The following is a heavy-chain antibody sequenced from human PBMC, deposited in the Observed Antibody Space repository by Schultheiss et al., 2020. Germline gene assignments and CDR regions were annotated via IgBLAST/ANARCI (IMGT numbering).Heavy chain of an antibody. Sequence: SETLSLTCAVYGGSFSGYYWSWIRQPPGKGLEWIGSIYTSGSTNYNPSLKSRVTISVDKSKNQFSLKLSSVTAADTAVYYCARIERLWFGSFDYWGQGTLVTVSS. CDR3: ARIERLWFGSFDY. V-gene: IGHV4-34*01. CDR1: GGSFSGYY. D-gene: IGHD3-10*01. CDR2: IYTSGST. J-gene: IGHJ4*02.